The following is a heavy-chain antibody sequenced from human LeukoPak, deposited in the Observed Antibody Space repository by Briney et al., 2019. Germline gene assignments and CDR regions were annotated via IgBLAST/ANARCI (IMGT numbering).Heavy chain of an antibody. CDR3: AVLSDGAYCGGNCFYLDS. V-gene: IGHV1-69*10. CDR1: GGTFSSHA. CDR2: VIPILDIT. D-gene: IGHD2-21*02. Sequence: SVKVSCKASGGTFSSHAMNWVRQAPGQGLEWMGGVIPILDITDYAQKFQGRLTITADKTTGTGYMELSSLRSEDSAVYYCAVLSDGAYCGGNCFYLDSWGQGTLVAVSS. J-gene: IGHJ5*01.